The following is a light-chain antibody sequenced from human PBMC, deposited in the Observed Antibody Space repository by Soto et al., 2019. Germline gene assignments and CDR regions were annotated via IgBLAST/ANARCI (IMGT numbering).Light chain of an antibody. CDR2: DVS. J-gene: IGLJ2*01. V-gene: IGLV2-14*01. CDR1: SSDVGGYNY. Sequence: QSVLTQPASVSGSPGQSITISCTGTSSDVGGYNYVSWYQQHPGKAPKLMIYDVSNRPSGVSNRFSGSKSGNTASLTISGLPAHHEAYYYCSSYTSSTPRVFGRGTKLTVL. CDR3: SSYTSSTPRV.